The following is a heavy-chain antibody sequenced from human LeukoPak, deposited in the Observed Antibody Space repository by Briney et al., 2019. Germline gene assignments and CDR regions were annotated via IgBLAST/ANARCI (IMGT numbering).Heavy chain of an antibody. J-gene: IGHJ4*02. Sequence: SETLSLTCTVSGGSISSYYWSWIRQPPGKGLEWIGFIYDSGSINYNPSLKSLVTISVDTSKNQFSLKLSSVTAADTAVYYCARLYYYDSSGYQYYFDYWGQGTLVTVSS. D-gene: IGHD3-22*01. CDR2: IYDSGSI. CDR3: ARLYYYDSSGYQYYFDY. CDR1: GGSISSYY. V-gene: IGHV4-59*12.